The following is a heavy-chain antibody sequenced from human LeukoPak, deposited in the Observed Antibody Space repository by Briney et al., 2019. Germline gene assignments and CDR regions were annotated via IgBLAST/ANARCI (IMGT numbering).Heavy chain of an antibody. V-gene: IGHV1-46*01. CDR3: ARQTVTSPFYYYYYYMDV. CDR2: INPSGGST. J-gene: IGHJ6*03. D-gene: IGHD2-21*02. CDR1: GYTFTSYY. Sequence: ASLKVSCKASGYTFTSYYMHWVRQAPGQGLEWMGIINPSGGSTSYAQKFQGRVTMTRDMSTSTVYMELSSLRSEDTAVYYCARQTVTSPFYYYYYYMDVWGKGTTVTVSS.